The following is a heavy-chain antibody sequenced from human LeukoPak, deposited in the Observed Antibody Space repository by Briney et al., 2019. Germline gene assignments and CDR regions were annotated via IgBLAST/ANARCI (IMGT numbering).Heavy chain of an antibody. V-gene: IGHV3-21*01. J-gene: IGHJ4*02. CDR1: GFTFSSYT. Sequence: GGFLRLSCAASGFTFSSYTMNWVRQAPGKGLEWVSSISSSSNYIYYADSVKGRFTISRDNAKNSVYLQMNSLKAEDTAVYYCARDGGFAFDYWGQGTLVTVSS. CDR3: ARDGGFAFDY. CDR2: ISSSSNYI. D-gene: IGHD4-23*01.